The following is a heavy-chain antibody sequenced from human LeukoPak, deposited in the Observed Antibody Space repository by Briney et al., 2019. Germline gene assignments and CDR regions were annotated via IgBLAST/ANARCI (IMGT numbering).Heavy chain of an antibody. J-gene: IGHJ3*02. CDR1: GFTFSSYS. CDR3: VRDTFSPDAFDI. CDR2: ISTSSSYI. V-gene: IGHV3-21*01. Sequence: GGSLRLSCAASGFTFSSYSMNWVRQAPGKGLEWVSSISTSSSYIYSADSVKGRFTISRDNAKNSLYLQMNSLRAEDTAVYYCVRDTFSPDAFDIWGQGSMVTVSS. D-gene: IGHD3-16*01.